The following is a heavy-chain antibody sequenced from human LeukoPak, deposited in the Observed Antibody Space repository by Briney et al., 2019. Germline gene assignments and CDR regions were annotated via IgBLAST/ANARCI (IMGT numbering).Heavy chain of an antibody. D-gene: IGHD4-23*01. CDR3: ARGTTVGILDY. V-gene: IGHV4-34*01. CDR1: GGSFSGYY. Sequence: SETLSLTCAVSGGSFSGYYWSWIRQPPGKGLEWIGEINHSGSTNYNPSLKSRVTISVDTSKNQFSLKLSSVTAADTAVYYCARGTTVGILDYWGQGTLVTVSS. CDR2: INHSGST. J-gene: IGHJ4*02.